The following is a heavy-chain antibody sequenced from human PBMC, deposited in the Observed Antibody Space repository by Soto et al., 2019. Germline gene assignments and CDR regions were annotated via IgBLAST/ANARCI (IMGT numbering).Heavy chain of an antibody. CDR2: IYYDGNT. V-gene: IGHV4-39*01. D-gene: IGHD6-6*01. Sequence: TSETLSLTCTVSGGSITSSSHYWGWIRQPPGKGLECIGNIYYDGNTYYNPSLKGRVTISLDTSKNQFSLRLNSVTAADTAVYYCARSSITPRLFMYPFDYWGQGTLVTVSS. CDR3: ARSSITPRLFMYPFDY. J-gene: IGHJ4*02. CDR1: GGSITSSSHY.